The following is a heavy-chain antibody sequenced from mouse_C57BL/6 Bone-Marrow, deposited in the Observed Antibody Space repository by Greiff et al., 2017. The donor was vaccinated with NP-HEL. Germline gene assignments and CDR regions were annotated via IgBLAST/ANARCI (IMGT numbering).Heavy chain of an antibody. V-gene: IGHV5-6*01. CDR1: GFTFSSYG. CDR3: ARGNYYGSSYEGFAY. Sequence: EVQLQESGGDLVKPGGSLKLSCAASGFTFSSYGMSWVRQTPDKRLEWVATISSGGSYTYYPDSVKGRFTISRDNAKNTLYLQMSSMKSEDTAMYYCARGNYYGSSYEGFAYWGPGTLVTVSA. CDR2: ISSGGSYT. J-gene: IGHJ3*01. D-gene: IGHD1-1*01.